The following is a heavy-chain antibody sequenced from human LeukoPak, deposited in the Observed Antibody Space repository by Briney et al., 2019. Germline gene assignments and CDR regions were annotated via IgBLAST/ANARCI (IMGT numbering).Heavy chain of an antibody. CDR2: ITSSSSYI. Sequence: GGSLRLSCAASGFTFSSYWMHWVRQAPGKGLEWVSSITSSSSYIYYADSVKGRFTISRDNAKNSLYLQMNSLRAEDTAVYYCAELGITMIGGVWGKGTTVTISS. D-gene: IGHD3-10*02. CDR3: AELGITMIGGV. CDR1: GFTFSSYW. J-gene: IGHJ6*04. V-gene: IGHV3-21*01.